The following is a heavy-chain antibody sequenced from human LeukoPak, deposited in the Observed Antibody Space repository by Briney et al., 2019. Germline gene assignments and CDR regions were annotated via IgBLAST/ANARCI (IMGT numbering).Heavy chain of an antibody. CDR1: GYSFTSYW. V-gene: IGHV5-10-1*01. CDR2: IDPSDSYT. J-gene: IGHJ5*02. Sequence: SLPSSCKGSGYSFTSYWIIWVRQMPGKGLEWMGRIDPSDSYTNYSPSFQGHVTISADKSISTAYLQWSSLKASDTAMYYCARHSAGYCSGGSCYAVRWFDPWGEGT. D-gene: IGHD2-15*01. CDR3: ARHSAGYCSGGSCYAVRWFDP.